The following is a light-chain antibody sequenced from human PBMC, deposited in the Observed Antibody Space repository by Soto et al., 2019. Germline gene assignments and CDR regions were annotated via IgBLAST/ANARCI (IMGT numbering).Light chain of an antibody. Sequence: IQMTQSPSSLSASVGDRVTITFRASQGIRNDLGWYQQKPGKAPKLLIHAASSLESGVPSRFSGSGSGTDFTFTISSLQPEDVATYYCQKYNSAPRTFGQGTKVDIK. J-gene: IGKJ1*01. CDR3: QKYNSAPRT. CDR2: AAS. V-gene: IGKV1-6*01. CDR1: QGIRND.